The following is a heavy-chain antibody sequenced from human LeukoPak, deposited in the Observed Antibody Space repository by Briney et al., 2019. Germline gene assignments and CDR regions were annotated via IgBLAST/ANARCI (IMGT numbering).Heavy chain of an antibody. CDR1: GYTFTGYY. CDR3: ARIPSYYYDSSGYPYYFDY. Sequence: ASVKVSCKASGYTFTGYYMHWVRQAPGQGLEWMGWINLNSGGTNYAQKFQGRVTMTRDTSISTAYMELSRLRSDDTAVYYCARIPSYYYDSSGYPYYFDYWGQGTLVTVSS. CDR2: INLNSGGT. V-gene: IGHV1-2*02. J-gene: IGHJ4*02. D-gene: IGHD3-22*01.